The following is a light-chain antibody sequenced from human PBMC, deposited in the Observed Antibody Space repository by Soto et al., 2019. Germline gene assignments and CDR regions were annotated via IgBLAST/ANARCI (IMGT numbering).Light chain of an antibody. CDR2: AAS. V-gene: IGKV3-20*01. J-gene: IGKJ3*01. Sequence: PGETATLSCRASETIPDNYLAWYQQKPGQSPRLLISAASIRAPGIPDRFSGSGSGTDFTLTISRLEPEDFAFYYCQQYGGSTEISFGPGTKVDI. CDR3: QQYGGSTEIS. CDR1: ETIPDNY.